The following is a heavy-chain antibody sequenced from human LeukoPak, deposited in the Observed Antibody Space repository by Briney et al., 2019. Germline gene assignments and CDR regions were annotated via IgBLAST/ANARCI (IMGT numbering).Heavy chain of an antibody. D-gene: IGHD3-10*01. CDR3: ARSRFGELFNHYYGMDV. J-gene: IGHJ6*02. Sequence: SGTLSLTCAVSGGSISSSNWWSWVRQPPGKGLEWIGEIYHSGSTNYNPSLKSRVTISVDKSKNQFSLKLSSVTAADTAVYYCARSRFGELFNHYYGMDVWGQGTTVTVSS. CDR2: IYHSGST. CDR1: GGSISSSNW. V-gene: IGHV4-4*02.